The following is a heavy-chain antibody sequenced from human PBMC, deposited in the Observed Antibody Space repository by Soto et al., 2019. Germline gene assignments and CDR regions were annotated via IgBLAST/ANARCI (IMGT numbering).Heavy chain of an antibody. CDR1: GGTFSSYA. V-gene: IGHV1-69*06. CDR2: IIPIFGTA. Sequence: SVKVSCKASGGTFSSYAISWVRQAPGQGLEWMGGIIPIFGTANYAQKFQGRVTITADKSTSTAYMELSSLRSEDTAVYYCARALLRNYLGDKMGTYYYCYGMAVWGQGTTVTVSS. CDR3: ARALLRNYLGDKMGTYYYCYGMAV. J-gene: IGHJ6*02. D-gene: IGHD3-16*01.